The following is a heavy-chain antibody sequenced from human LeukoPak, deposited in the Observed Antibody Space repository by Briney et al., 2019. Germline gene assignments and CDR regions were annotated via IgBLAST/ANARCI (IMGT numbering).Heavy chain of an antibody. V-gene: IGHV3-11*01. Sequence: GGSLRLSCAASGFTFGDHYMSWLRRAPGKGPEWLPHISVTGETSYRSLKGRFTISRDNGKSTLYLQMNSLRVEDTAIYYCARYSDSSNKIDYWGQGTLVTVSS. CDR1: GFTFGDHY. J-gene: IGHJ4*02. CDR2: ISVTGETS. D-gene: IGHD1-26*01. CDR3: ARYSDSSNKIDY.